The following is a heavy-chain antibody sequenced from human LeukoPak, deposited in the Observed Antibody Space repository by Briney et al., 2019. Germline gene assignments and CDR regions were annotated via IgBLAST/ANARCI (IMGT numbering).Heavy chain of an antibody. D-gene: IGHD7-27*01. Sequence: PSETLSLTCAVYGGSFSGYYWSWIRQPPGKGLEWIGEINHSGSTNYNPSLKSRVTISVDTSKNQFSLKLSSVTAADTAVYYRARPPNIRTPNWFDYWGQGTLVTVSS. CDR2: INHSGST. V-gene: IGHV4-34*01. CDR3: ARPPNIRTPNWFDY. J-gene: IGHJ4*02. CDR1: GGSFSGYY.